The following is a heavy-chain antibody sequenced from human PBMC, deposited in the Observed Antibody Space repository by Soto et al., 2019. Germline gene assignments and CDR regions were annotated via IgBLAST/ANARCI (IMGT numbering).Heavy chain of an antibody. J-gene: IGHJ4*02. D-gene: IGHD1-26*01. V-gene: IGHV3-73*02. CDR3: TRLSGSYLFDY. Sequence: EVQLVESGGGLVQPGGSLKLSCAASGFTFSGSAMHWVRQASGKGLEWVGRIRSKANSYATAYAASVKGRFTISRDDSKNTAYLQMNSLKTEDTAVYYCTRLSGSYLFDYWGQGTLVTVSS. CDR1: GFTFSGSA. CDR2: IRSKANSYAT.